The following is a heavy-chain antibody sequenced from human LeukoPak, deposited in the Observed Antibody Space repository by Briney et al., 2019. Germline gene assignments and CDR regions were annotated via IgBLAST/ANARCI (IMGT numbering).Heavy chain of an antibody. Sequence: PSETLSLTCTVSGGSISSYYWSWIRQPPGKGLEWIGYIYYSGSTNYNPSLKSRVTISVDTSKNQFSLKLSSATAADTAVYYCARVYSGSYFVDYWGQGTLVTVFS. D-gene: IGHD1-26*01. CDR1: GGSISSYY. CDR2: IYYSGST. V-gene: IGHV4-59*01. J-gene: IGHJ4*02. CDR3: ARVYSGSYFVDY.